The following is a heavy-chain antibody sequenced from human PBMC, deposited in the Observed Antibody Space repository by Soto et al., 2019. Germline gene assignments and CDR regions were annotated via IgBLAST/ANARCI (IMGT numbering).Heavy chain of an antibody. CDR2: IYPGDSDT. CDR1: GYAFSSYW. Sequence: PGESLKISCQGSGYAFSSYWIAWVRQIPGKGLEWMGIIYPGDSDTRYSPSFQGQVTISVDKSITTAYLQWSSLKAPDTAMYYCARGYCTATICDPWFDPWGQGTLVTVSS. D-gene: IGHD2-8*02. J-gene: IGHJ5*02. CDR3: ARGYCTATICDPWFDP. V-gene: IGHV5-51*01.